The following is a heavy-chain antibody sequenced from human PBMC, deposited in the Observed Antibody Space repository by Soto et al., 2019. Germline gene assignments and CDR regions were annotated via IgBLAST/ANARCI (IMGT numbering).Heavy chain of an antibody. J-gene: IGHJ5*02. D-gene: IGHD1-26*01. Sequence: PSETLSLTXTVSGGSISSGGYYWSWIRQHPGKGLEWIGYIYYSGSTYYNPSLKSRVTISVDTSKNQFSLKLSSVTAADTAVYYCARGRIVGATFDPWGQGTRVTVS. CDR2: IYYSGST. CDR3: ARGRIVGATFDP. V-gene: IGHV4-31*02. CDR1: GGSISSGGYY.